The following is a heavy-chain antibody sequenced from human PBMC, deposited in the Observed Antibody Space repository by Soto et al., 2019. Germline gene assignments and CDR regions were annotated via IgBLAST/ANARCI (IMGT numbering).Heavy chain of an antibody. D-gene: IGHD1-7*01. V-gene: IGHV3-43*01. Sequence: PGGSLRLSCAASGFTFGYYTMHWVRQAPGKGLEWVSLISWDGGRTYYADSVKGRFTISRDNSKNSLYLQMNSLRTEDTALYYCAKGSGVTGTTWGNYFDYWGQGTLVTVSS. CDR1: GFTFGYYT. CDR2: ISWDGGRT. CDR3: AKGSGVTGTTWGNYFDY. J-gene: IGHJ4*02.